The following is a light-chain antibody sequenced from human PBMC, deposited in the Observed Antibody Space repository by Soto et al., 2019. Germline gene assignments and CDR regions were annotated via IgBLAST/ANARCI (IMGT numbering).Light chain of an antibody. CDR1: QSIRNY. V-gene: IGKV1-39*01. Sequence: DIQMTQSPSSLSASVGDRVTITCRASQSIRNYLGWYQQKPGKAPRLLIFGATSLKGGVPSRFSGSGTGTEFTLTISSLQPEDFSTYYCQQTYSKYLVTFGPGTKVDIK. J-gene: IGKJ3*01. CDR2: GAT. CDR3: QQTYSKYLVT.